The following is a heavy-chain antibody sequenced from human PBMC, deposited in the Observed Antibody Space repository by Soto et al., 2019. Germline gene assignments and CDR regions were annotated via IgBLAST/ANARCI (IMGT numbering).Heavy chain of an antibody. J-gene: IGHJ4*02. CDR2: INPNSGGT. CDR3: AKEPATAKPEGVDF. D-gene: IGHD1-1*01. Sequence: GSGKVSFKACGYAFSDYYIHWVRQAPGQGLEWMGWINPNSGGTKYAPKFHGGVTMTRDTSITTAYMELSRLRSGDTAVYYCAKEPATAKPEGVDFWGQGTLVTVSS. V-gene: IGHV1-2*02. CDR1: GYAFSDYY.